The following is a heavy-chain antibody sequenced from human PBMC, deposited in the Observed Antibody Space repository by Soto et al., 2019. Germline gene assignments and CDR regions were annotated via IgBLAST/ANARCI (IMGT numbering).Heavy chain of an antibody. V-gene: IGHV4-34*01. CDR3: ARGERYYDFWSGQLDAFDI. CDR2: INHSGST. Sequence: SETLSLTCAVYGGSFSGYYWNWIRQPPGKGLEWIGEINHSGSTNYNPSLKSRVTISVDTSKNQFSLKLSSVTAADTAVYYCARGERYYDFWSGQLDAFDIWGQGTMVNVS. J-gene: IGHJ3*02. CDR1: GGSFSGYY. D-gene: IGHD3-3*01.